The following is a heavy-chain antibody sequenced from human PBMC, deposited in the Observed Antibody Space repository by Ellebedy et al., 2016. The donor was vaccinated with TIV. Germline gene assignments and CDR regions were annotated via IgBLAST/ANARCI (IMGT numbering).Heavy chain of an antibody. Sequence: MPSETLSLTCTVSGGSISSSDYYWGWIRQPPGKGLEWIGSIYYSGSTYYNPSLKSRVTISVDTSKNQFSLKLSSVTAADTAVYYCARHRHPIAAAGVFDIWGQGTMVTVSS. V-gene: IGHV4-39*01. D-gene: IGHD6-13*01. CDR1: GGSISSSDYY. CDR3: ARHRHPIAAAGVFDI. J-gene: IGHJ3*02. CDR2: IYYSGST.